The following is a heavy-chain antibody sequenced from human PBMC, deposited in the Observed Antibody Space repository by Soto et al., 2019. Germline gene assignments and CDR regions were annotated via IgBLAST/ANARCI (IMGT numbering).Heavy chain of an antibody. Sequence: ASVKVSCKASGGTFSSYAISWVRQAPGQGLEWMGGIIPIFGTANYAQKFQGRVTITADESTSTAYMELSSLRSEDTAVYYSARTKAYCGGDCTSDYWGQGTLVTVSS. CDR1: GGTFSSYA. D-gene: IGHD2-21*02. CDR3: ARTKAYCGGDCTSDY. CDR2: IIPIFGTA. J-gene: IGHJ4*02. V-gene: IGHV1-69*13.